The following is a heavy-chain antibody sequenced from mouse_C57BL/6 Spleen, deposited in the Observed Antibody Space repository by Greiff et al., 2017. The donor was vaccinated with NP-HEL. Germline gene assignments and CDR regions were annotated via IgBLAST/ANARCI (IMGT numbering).Heavy chain of an antibody. Sequence: QVQLQQPGAELVKPGASVKLSCKASGYTFTSYWMHWVKQRPGQGLEWIGMIHPNSGSTNYNEKFKSKATLTVDKSSSTAYMQLSSLTSEDSAVYYCARADDGYYVLYYFDYWGQGTTLTVSS. CDR3: ARADDGYYVLYYFDY. J-gene: IGHJ2*01. CDR2: IHPNSGST. CDR1: GYTFTSYW. D-gene: IGHD2-3*01. V-gene: IGHV1-64*01.